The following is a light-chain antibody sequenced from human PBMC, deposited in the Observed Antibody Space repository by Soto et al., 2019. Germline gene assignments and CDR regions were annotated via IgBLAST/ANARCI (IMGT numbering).Light chain of an antibody. CDR2: GVS. CDR1: SSDVVYAY. V-gene: IGLV2-14*03. J-gene: IGLJ2*01. Sequence: QSALTQPASVSGSPGQSITISCTGSSSDVVYAYVSWYQQHPGKAPKLIIYGVSRRPSGVSDRFSGLKSDKTASLIISGLQPEDEADYYCGSYTDRTDLVFGGGTKVTVL. CDR3: GSYTDRTDLV.